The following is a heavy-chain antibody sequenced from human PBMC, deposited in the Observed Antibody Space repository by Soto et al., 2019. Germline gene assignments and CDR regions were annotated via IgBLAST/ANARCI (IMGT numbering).Heavy chain of an antibody. V-gene: IGHV3-23*01. D-gene: IGHD5-12*01. CDR3: AEGGFYDGFDY. J-gene: IGHJ4*02. CDR1: GFTFNNFP. CDR2: ITKNSDRT. Sequence: GGSLRLSCAASGFTFNNFPMSWVRQAPGKGLEWVSSITKNSDRTFYAAPVKGRFTISRDNSKNTLFLQMNSLRAEDTALYYCAEGGFYDGFDYWGQGAQVTVSS.